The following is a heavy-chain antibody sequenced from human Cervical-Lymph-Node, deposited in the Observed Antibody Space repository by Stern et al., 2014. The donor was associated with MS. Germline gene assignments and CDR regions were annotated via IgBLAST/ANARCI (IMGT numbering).Heavy chain of an antibody. CDR3: ARGNDGLGEDYYYYGMDV. CDR1: GFTFSSYG. J-gene: IGHJ6*02. V-gene: IGHV3-33*01. Sequence: VQLEESGGGVVQPGRSLRLSCAASGFTFSSYGMHWVRQAPGKGLEWVAVIWYDGSNKYYADAVKGRFTISRDNSKNTLYLQMNSLRAEDTAVYYCARGNDGLGEDYYYYGMDVWGQGTTVTVSS. CDR2: IWYDGSNK. D-gene: IGHD3-10*01.